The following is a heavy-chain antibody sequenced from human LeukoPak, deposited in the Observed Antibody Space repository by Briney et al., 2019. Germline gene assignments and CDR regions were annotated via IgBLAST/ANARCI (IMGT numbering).Heavy chain of an antibody. CDR3: ARDSVEGNIAVRPFDCNC. CDR1: GFTFSSYW. CDR2: IKQDGSET. J-gene: IGHJ4*01. Sequence: GGSLRLSCAASGFTFSSYWMTWVRQAPGKGLEWVANIKQDGSETYYVDSVKGRFTISRDNANNSLHLDMNNLRAEDTGVYFCARDSVEGNIAVRPFDCNCWGHGTLVTVSS. V-gene: IGHV3-7*01. D-gene: IGHD6-6*01.